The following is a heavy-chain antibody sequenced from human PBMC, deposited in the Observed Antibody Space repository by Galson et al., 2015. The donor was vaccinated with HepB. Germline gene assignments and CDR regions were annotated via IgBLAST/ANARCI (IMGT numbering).Heavy chain of an antibody. J-gene: IGHJ4*02. Sequence: SVKVSCKASGYTFTGYYMHWVRQAPGQGLEWMGGIIPIFGTANYAQKFQGRVTITADESTSTAYMELSSLRSEDTAVYYCARDLGTGAYYYDSSGYYGGYWGQGTLVTVSS. CDR3: ARDLGTGAYYYDSSGYYGGY. CDR2: IIPIFGTA. CDR1: GYTFTGYY. D-gene: IGHD3-22*01. V-gene: IGHV1-69*13.